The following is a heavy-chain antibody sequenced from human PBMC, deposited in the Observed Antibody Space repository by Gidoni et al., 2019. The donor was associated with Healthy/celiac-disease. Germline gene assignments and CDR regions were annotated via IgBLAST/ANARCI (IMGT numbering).Heavy chain of an antibody. V-gene: IGHV3-30*18. CDR2: ISYDGSNK. J-gene: IGHJ4*02. D-gene: IGHD3-10*01. CDR3: AKDLRGVLIFDY. CDR1: GFTFSSYG. Sequence: QVQLVESGGGVVQPGRSMTLSCAASGFTFSSYGMHWVRQAPGKGLEWVAVISYDGSNKYYADSVKGRFTISRDNSKNTLYLQMNSLRAEDTAVYYCAKDLRGVLIFDYWGQGTLVTVSS.